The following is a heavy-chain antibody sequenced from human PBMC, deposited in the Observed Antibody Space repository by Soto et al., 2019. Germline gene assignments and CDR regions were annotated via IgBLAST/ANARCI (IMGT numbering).Heavy chain of an antibody. CDR1: GGSISSSSYY. CDR3: ARHVMIVVVNMGWFDP. Sequence: TLSLTCTVSGGSISSSSYYWGWIRQPPGKGLEWIGSIYYSGSTYYNPSLKSRVTISVDTSKNQFSLKLSSVTAADTAVYYCARHVMIVVVNMGWFDPWGQGTLVTVSS. D-gene: IGHD3-22*01. V-gene: IGHV4-39*01. CDR2: IYYSGST. J-gene: IGHJ5*02.